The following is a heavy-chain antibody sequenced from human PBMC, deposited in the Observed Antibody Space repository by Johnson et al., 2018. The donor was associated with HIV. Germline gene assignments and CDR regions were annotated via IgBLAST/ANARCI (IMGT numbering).Heavy chain of an antibody. CDR2: ISYDGSNT. J-gene: IGHJ3*02. CDR1: KFTFNSYT. Sequence: QVQLVESGGGVVQPGRSLRLSCAASKFTFNSYTLHWVRQAPGKGLEWVAVISYDGSNTYYADSVKGRFTISRDNSKNTLYLQMNSLRAEDTAVYYCARERPGSGYDWGDAFDIWGQGTMVTVSS. CDR3: ARERPGSGYDWGDAFDI. D-gene: IGHD5-12*01. V-gene: IGHV3-30*04.